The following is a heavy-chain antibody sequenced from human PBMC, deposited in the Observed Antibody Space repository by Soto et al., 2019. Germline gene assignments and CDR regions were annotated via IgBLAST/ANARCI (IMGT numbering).Heavy chain of an antibody. CDR3: AREKAVAGTIFDY. CDR2: VQSDGSST. J-gene: IGHJ4*02. CDR1: GFSLSSYW. V-gene: IGHV3-74*01. D-gene: IGHD6-19*01. Sequence: EVQLVESGGGSVQPGGSLRLSCAVSGFSLSSYWMHWVRQAPGKGLVWVSRVQSDGSSTNYADSVKGRFTISRDNAKNTLYLQMDSLRVEDTAVYYCAREKAVAGTIFDYWSQGTWSPSPQ.